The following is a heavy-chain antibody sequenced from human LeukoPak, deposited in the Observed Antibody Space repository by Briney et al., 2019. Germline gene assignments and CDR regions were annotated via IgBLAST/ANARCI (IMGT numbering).Heavy chain of an antibody. CDR2: IYTSGST. J-gene: IGHJ1*01. Sequence: SQTLSLTCTVSGGSVSSGSYYWSWIRQPAGKGLEWIGRIYTSGSTNYNPSLKSRVTISVDTSKNQFSLKLNSVPAADTAVYYCARGTTVTSSGYFQHWGQGTLVNVSS. CDR1: GGSVSSGSYY. V-gene: IGHV4-61*02. D-gene: IGHD4-17*01. CDR3: ARGTTVTSSGYFQH.